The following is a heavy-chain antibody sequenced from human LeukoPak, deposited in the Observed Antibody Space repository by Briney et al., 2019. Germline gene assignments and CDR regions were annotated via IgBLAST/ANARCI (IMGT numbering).Heavy chain of an antibody. CDR2: ISGSGGST. V-gene: IGHV3-23*01. CDR3: ARTRYCSGGSCYHSGYYGMDV. CDR1: GFTFSSYG. J-gene: IGHJ6*02. Sequence: GGSLRLSCAASGFTFSSYGMHWVRQAPGKGLEWVSAISGSGGSTYYADSVKGRFTISRDNSKNTLYLQMNSLRAEDTAVYYCARTRYCSGGSCYHSGYYGMDVWGQGTTVTVSS. D-gene: IGHD2-15*01.